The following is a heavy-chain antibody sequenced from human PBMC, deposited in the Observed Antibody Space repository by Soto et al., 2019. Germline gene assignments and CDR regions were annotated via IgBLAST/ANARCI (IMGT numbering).Heavy chain of an antibody. CDR2: INSDGSST. CDR1: GFTFSSYW. CDR3: ARGGSLNWYFDL. V-gene: IGHV3-74*01. Sequence: EVQLVESGGGLVQPGGSLRLSCAASGFTFSSYWMHWVRQAPGKGLVWVSRINSDGSSTNYADSVKGRFTISRDNAKNTLYRQMNRLRAEDTAVYYCARGGSLNWYFDLWGRGTLVTVSS. D-gene: IGHD1-26*01. J-gene: IGHJ2*01.